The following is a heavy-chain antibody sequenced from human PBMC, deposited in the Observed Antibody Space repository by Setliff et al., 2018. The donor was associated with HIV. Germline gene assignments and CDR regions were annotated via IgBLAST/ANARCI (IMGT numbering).Heavy chain of an antibody. J-gene: IGHJ4*02. CDR3: MRGRSITIFGVAYFDF. CDR2: VYHSGTT. D-gene: IGHD3-3*01. CDR1: GYSISTAYY. V-gene: IGHV4-38-2*01. Sequence: SETLSLTCAVSGYSISTAYYWGWIRQPPGKGLEWAGGVYHSGTTYYNPSLKSRVTISVDMSNNQFSLKVTSVAAADTAVYYCMRGRSITIFGVAYFDFWGQGTQVTVSS.